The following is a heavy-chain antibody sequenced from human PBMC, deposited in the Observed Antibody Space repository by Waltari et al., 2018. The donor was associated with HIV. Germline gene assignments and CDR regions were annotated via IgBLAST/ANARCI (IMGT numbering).Heavy chain of an antibody. CDR3: ARINTIHRRWCFDL. D-gene: IGHD2-2*02. CDR1: GGSISSGSYY. Sequence: QVQLQESGPGLVKPSQTLSLTCTVSGGSISSGSYYWSWIRQPAGKGLEWIGPIYTTGSTNYNPSLKSRVTISVDTSKSQFSLKLSSVTAAVTAVYYCARINTIHRRWCFDLWGRGTLLTVSS. CDR2: IYTTGST. V-gene: IGHV4-61*02. J-gene: IGHJ2*01.